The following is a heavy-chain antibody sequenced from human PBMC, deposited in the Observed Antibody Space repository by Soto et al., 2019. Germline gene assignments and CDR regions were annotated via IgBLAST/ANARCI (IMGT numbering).Heavy chain of an antibody. Sequence: QVQLVQSGAEVKKPGSSVKVSCKASGGTFGNYAVSWVRQAPGQGLEWMGKIMPVFGTVNYAQKFQGRVTITVDKFTNTAYMELRSLRSGDTAVYYCARMSVPGIYGEDVWGQGTTVSVSS. CDR2: IMPVFGTV. CDR1: GGTFGNYA. V-gene: IGHV1-69*06. D-gene: IGHD2-2*01. J-gene: IGHJ6*02. CDR3: ARMSVPGIYGEDV.